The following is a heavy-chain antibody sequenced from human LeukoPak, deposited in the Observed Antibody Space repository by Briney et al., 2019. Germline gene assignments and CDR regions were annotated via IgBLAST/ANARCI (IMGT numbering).Heavy chain of an antibody. CDR1: GGSISTTNW. CDR3: AREGGPYRPLDY. J-gene: IGHJ4*02. Sequence: SGTLSLTCGVSGGSISTTNWWTWVRQPPGEGLEWIGEVHLSGRTHYNPSLENRVTMSVDMSENHISLRLTSVTAADTAVYYCAREGGPYRPLDYSGQGTLVTVSS. V-gene: IGHV4-4*02. CDR2: VHLSGRT.